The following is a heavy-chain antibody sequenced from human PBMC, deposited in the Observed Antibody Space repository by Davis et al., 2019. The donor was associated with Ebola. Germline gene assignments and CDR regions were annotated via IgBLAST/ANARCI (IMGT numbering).Heavy chain of an antibody. Sequence: PGGSLRLSCAASGFTFSSYAMHWVRQAPGKGLEWVAVISYDGSNKYYADSVKGRFTISRDNSKNTLYLQMNSLRAEDTAVYYCARGFSDYGDFYFDYWGQGTLVTVSS. D-gene: IGHD4-17*01. CDR3: ARGFSDYGDFYFDY. CDR1: GFTFSSYA. V-gene: IGHV3-30-3*01. J-gene: IGHJ4*02. CDR2: ISYDGSNK.